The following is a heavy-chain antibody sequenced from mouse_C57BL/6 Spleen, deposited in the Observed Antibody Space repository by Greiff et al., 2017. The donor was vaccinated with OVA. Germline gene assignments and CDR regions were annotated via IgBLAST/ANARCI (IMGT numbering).Heavy chain of an antibody. CDR2: IWTGGGT. CDR1: GFSLTSYA. Sequence: VKVVESGPGLVAPSQSLSITCTVSGFSLTSYAISWVRQPPGKGLEWLGVIWTGGGTNYNSALKSRLSISKDNSKSQVFLKMNSLQTDDTARYYCARKEGYYSNYAFAYWGQGTLVTVSA. D-gene: IGHD2-5*01. J-gene: IGHJ3*01. CDR3: ARKEGYYSNYAFAY. V-gene: IGHV2-9-1*01.